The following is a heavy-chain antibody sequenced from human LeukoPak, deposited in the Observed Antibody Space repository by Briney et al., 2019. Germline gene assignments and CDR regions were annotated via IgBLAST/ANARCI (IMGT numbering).Heavy chain of an antibody. CDR2: ISSSGTTI. V-gene: IGHV3-48*03. CDR3: ARVLVMEGDADY. Sequence: GGSLRLSCAASGFTFSSYEMNWVRQAPGKGLEWVSYISSSGTTIYYADSVKGRFTISRDNAKNSLYLQMSSLRAEDTAVYYCARVLVMEGDADYWGQGTLVTVSS. CDR1: GFTFSSYE. J-gene: IGHJ4*02. D-gene: IGHD2-15*01.